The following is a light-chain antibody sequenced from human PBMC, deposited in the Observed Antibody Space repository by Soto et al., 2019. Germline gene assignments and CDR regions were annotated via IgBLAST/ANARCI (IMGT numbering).Light chain of an antibody. V-gene: IGKV3-20*01. CDR3: QQYESSSRT. CDR1: QSVGGS. Sequence: ETVLTRSPGTLSLSPGERATLSCRASQSVGGSLAWYQQRPGQAPRLLVYHTSNRATGIPDRFSASGSGTDFTLTISRLEPEDFAVYYCQQYESSSRTFGQGTEV. CDR2: HTS. J-gene: IGKJ1*01.